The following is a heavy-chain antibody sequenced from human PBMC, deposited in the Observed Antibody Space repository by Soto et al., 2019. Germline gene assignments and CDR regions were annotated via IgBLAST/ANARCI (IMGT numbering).Heavy chain of an antibody. J-gene: IGHJ4*02. D-gene: IGHD2-21*02. CDR3: ARWADYYFDY. Sequence: QVQLQQWGAGLLKPSETLSLTCAVYGGSFSGYYWSWIRQPPGKGLEWIGEINHSGSTNYNPSLKRRVTISVDTSKNQFSLKLSSVTAADTAVYYCARWADYYFDYWGQGTLVTVSS. V-gene: IGHV4-34*01. CDR2: INHSGST. CDR1: GGSFSGYY.